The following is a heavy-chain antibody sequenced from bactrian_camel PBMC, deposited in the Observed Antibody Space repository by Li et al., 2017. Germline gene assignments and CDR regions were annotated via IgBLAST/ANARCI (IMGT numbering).Heavy chain of an antibody. Sequence: QLVESGGGSVQAGGSLRLSCAASGYTYTRCIMAWFRQAPGKEREGIATIYTGFGSTFYANSVKGRFTVSLDKAKNTVFLQMGSLKQDTAMYYCAAGHGGKYGGSWSLDARGFNYWGLGTQVTVS. V-gene: IGHV3S25*01. D-gene: IGHD6*01. J-gene: IGHJ4*01. CDR3: AAGHGGKYGGSWSLDARGFNY. CDR1: GYTYTRCI. CDR2: IYTGFGST.